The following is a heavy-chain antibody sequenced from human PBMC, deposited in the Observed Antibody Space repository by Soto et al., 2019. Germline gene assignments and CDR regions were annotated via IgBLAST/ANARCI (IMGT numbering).Heavy chain of an antibody. CDR1: GGSFSGQY. Sequence: XXTLSLTCAVYGGSFSGQYWSWIRQPPGKGLEWIGEINHSGSTNYNPSLKSRVTISVDTSKNQFSLKLSSVTAADTAVYYCARSRSVVVTPLLDYWGQGTLVTVSS. D-gene: IGHD2-21*02. V-gene: IGHV4-34*01. J-gene: IGHJ4*02. CDR3: ARSRSVVVTPLLDY. CDR2: INHSGST.